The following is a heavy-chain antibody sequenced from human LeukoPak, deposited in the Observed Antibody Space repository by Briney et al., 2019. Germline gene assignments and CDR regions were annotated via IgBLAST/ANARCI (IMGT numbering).Heavy chain of an antibody. J-gene: IGHJ3*02. D-gene: IGHD3-22*01. CDR1: GGSISSYY. CDR3: ARVMDSSYYYDSSGYPGDAFDI. V-gene: IGHV4-4*07. CDR2: IYTSGST. Sequence: ASETLSLTCTVSGGSISSYYWSWIRQPAGKGLEWIGRIYTSGSTNYNPSLKSRVTMPVDTSKNQFSLKLSSVTAADTAVYYCARVMDSSYYYDSSGYPGDAFDIWGQGTMVTVSS.